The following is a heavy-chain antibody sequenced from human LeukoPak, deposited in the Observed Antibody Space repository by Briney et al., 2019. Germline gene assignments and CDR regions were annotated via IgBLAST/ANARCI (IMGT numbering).Heavy chain of an antibody. V-gene: IGHV1-69*05. J-gene: IGHJ4*02. D-gene: IGHD1-7*01. CDR2: IIPIFGTA. Sequence: SVKVSCKASGGTFISYAISWVRQAPGQGLEWMGGIIPIFGTANYAQKFQGRVTITTDESTSTAYMELSSLRSEDTAVYYCARGIENLELGWFDYWGQGTLVTVSS. CDR1: GGTFISYA. CDR3: ARGIENLELGWFDY.